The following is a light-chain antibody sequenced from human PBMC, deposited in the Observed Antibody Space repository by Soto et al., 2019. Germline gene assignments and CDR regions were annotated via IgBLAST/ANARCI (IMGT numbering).Light chain of an antibody. CDR1: QGITNH. CDR2: HAS. J-gene: IGKJ1*01. CDR3: QHCHFLPWS. Sequence: DIQMTQSPSSLSASLGDRVTITCQASQGITNHLHWYQHKPGKAPKLLIYHASNLETGAPSRFSGSGFGTDFTIIINTLQPEDFARYLCQHCHFLPWSFGLGTKVEIK. V-gene: IGKV1-33*01.